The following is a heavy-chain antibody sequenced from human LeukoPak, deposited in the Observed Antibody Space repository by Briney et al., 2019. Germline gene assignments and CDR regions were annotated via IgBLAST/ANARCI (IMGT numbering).Heavy chain of an antibody. V-gene: IGHV4-59*01. CDR3: ARVAYDFWSGHHDY. CDR1: GFTFSDYW. J-gene: IGHJ4*02. D-gene: IGHD3-3*01. CDR2: IYYSGST. Sequence: GSLRLSCAASGFTFSDYWMTWVRQAPGKGLEWIGYIYYSGSTNYNPSLKSRVTISVDTSKNQFSLKLSSVTAADTAVYYCARVAYDFWSGHHDYWGQGTLVTVSS.